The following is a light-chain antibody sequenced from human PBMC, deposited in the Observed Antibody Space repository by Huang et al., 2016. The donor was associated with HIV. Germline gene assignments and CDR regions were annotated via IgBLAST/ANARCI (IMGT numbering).Light chain of an antibody. Sequence: DIQMTQSPSSLSVSVGDRVTITCRASQGITNSLAWYQQTPGQAPKLLVFAVSKLGSGVPSRVSGSGSGTDYTLTISGLHPEDCATYYCQQYFNSPLTFGGGTKVEIK. CDR1: QGITNS. CDR3: QQYFNSPLT. J-gene: IGKJ4*01. CDR2: AVS. V-gene: IGKV1-NL1*01.